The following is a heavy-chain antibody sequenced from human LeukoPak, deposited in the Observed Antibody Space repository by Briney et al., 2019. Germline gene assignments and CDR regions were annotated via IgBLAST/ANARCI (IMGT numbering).Heavy chain of an antibody. J-gene: IGHJ3*02. CDR2: IRYDGSNK. D-gene: IGHD6-13*01. Sequence: PGGSLRLSCAASGFTFSSYGMHWVRQAPGKGLEWVAFIRYDGSNKYYADSVKGRFTISRDNSKNTLYLQMNSLRAGDTAVYYCAKLTYGIAAAHDAFDIWGQGTMVTVSS. CDR1: GFTFSSYG. V-gene: IGHV3-30*02. CDR3: AKLTYGIAAAHDAFDI.